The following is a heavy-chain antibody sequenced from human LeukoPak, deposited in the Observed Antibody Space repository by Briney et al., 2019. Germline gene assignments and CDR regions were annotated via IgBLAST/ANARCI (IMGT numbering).Heavy chain of an antibody. D-gene: IGHD4-17*01. Sequence: SETLSLTCAVYGGSFSGYYWSWIRQPPGKGLEWIGEINHSGSTNYNPSLKSRVTISVDTSKNQFSLKLSSVTAADTAVYYCARVPGKATVAPSWLSYFDYWGQGTLVTVSS. V-gene: IGHV4-34*01. CDR3: ARVPGKATVAPSWLSYFDY. CDR2: INHSGST. CDR1: GGSFSGYY. J-gene: IGHJ4*02.